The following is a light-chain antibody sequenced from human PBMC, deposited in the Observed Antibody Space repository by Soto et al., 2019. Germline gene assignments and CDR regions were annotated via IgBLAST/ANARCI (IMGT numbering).Light chain of an antibody. V-gene: IGLV1-47*01. J-gene: IGLJ2*01. CDR3: AAWDDSLNGEL. CDR2: RNS. Sequence: QSVLTQPPSASGTPGQTVIISSSGNSSNIGSNFVFWYSQLPGAAPTLLIYRNSQRPSGVPDRFSGSKSGTSASLAISGLRSEDEAHYYCAAWDDSLNGELFGGGTKLTVL. CDR1: SSNIGSNF.